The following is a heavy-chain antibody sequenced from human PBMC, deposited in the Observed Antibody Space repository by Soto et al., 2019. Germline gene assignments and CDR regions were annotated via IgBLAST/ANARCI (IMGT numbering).Heavy chain of an antibody. CDR3: ARDRRCSGGSCYSEFDY. Sequence: ESGGGLVQPGGSLRLSCAASGFTFSSYWMSWVRQAPGKGLEWVANIKQDGSEKYYVDSVKGRFTISRDNAKNSLYLQMNSLRAEDTAVYYCARDRRCSGGSCYSEFDYWGQGTLVTVSS. V-gene: IGHV3-7*01. CDR1: GFTFSSYW. D-gene: IGHD2-15*01. CDR2: IKQDGSEK. J-gene: IGHJ4*02.